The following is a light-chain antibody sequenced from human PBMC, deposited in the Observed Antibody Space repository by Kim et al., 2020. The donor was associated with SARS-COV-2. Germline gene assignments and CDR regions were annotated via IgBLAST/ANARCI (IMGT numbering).Light chain of an antibody. Sequence: DIVMTQSPDSLAASLGERTTINCKSSQSVLYTSNNKNYLAWYQQKPGQPPQLLIYWASTRKSGVPDRFSGSGSGTDFTLTISSLQAEDVAVYYCQQYYTTPWTFGQGTKVDIK. CDR1: QSVLYTSNNKNY. CDR2: WAS. V-gene: IGKV4-1*01. J-gene: IGKJ1*01. CDR3: QQYYTTPWT.